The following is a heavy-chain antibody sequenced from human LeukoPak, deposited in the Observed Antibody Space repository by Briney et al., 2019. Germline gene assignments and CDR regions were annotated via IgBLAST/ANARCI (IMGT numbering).Heavy chain of an antibody. CDR3: ARASGDYVCGSYPSWFDP. CDR1: GGSISSSSYY. Sequence: PSETLSLTCTVSGGSISSSSYYWGWIRQPPGKGLEWIGSIYYSGSTYYNPSLKSRVTISVDTSKNQFSLKLSSVTAADTAVYYCARASGDYVCGSYPSWFDPWGQGTLVTVSS. V-gene: IGHV4-39*07. D-gene: IGHD3-16*02. CDR2: IYYSGST. J-gene: IGHJ5*02.